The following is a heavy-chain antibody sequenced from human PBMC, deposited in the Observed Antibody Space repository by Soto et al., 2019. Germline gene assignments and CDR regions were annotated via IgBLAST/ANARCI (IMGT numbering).Heavy chain of an antibody. CDR3: AKDLQLGGRYYYGMDV. V-gene: IGHV3-23*01. CDR1: GFTFISYA. CDR2: ISGSGGST. J-gene: IGHJ6*02. Sequence: GGSLRLSCAASGFTFISYAMSWGRQAPGKGLEWVSAISGSGGSTYYADSVKGRFTISRDNSKNTLYLQMNSLRAEDTAVYYCAKDLQLGGRYYYGMDVWGQGTTVTVSS. D-gene: IGHD5-18*01.